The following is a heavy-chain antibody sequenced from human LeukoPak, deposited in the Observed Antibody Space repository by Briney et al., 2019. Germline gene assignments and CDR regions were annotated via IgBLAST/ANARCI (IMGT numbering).Heavy chain of an antibody. CDR1: GYSISSGYY. CDR2: IYHSGST. V-gene: IGHV4-38-2*02. J-gene: IGHJ6*03. Sequence: SETLSLTCNVSGYSISSGYYWGWIRQPPGKGLEWIGSIYHSGSTYYNPSLKSRVTTSVDTSKNQFSLKLSSVTAADTAIYYCARVTYYPYYMDVWGKGTTVTVSS. CDR3: ARVTYYPYYMDV.